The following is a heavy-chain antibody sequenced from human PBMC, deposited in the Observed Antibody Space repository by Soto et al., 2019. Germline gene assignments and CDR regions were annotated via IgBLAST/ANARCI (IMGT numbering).Heavy chain of an antibody. CDR1: GGTFGNYG. V-gene: IGHV1-69*13. CDR2: TIPIFDTP. J-gene: IGHJ5*01. D-gene: IGHD3-10*01. CDR3: ARDREDGSGTKYNWYDS. Sequence: SVKVSCKASGGTFGNYGISWLRQAPGQGLEWMGGTIPIFDTPHYAQKFRDRVTITADATSTAYMELTSLTSEDTATYYCARDREDGSGTKYNWYDSWGYVTLVPVS.